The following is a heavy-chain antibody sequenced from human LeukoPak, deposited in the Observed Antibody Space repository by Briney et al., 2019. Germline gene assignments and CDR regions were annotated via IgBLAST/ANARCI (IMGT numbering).Heavy chain of an antibody. CDR2: INPNSGGT. CDR3: ARVGHNCSGGSCTGPFDY. D-gene: IGHD2-15*01. CDR1: RYTFTGYY. J-gene: IGHJ4*02. Sequence: GASVKVSCKAARYTFTGYYMHWVRQAPGQGLEWMGWINPNSGGTNYAQKFQGRVTMTRDTSISTAYMELSRLRSDDTAVYYCARVGHNCSGGSCTGPFDYWGQGTLVTVSS. V-gene: IGHV1-2*02.